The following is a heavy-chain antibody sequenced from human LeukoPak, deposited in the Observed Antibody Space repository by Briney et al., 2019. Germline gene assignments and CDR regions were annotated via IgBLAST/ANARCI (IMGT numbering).Heavy chain of an antibody. J-gene: IGHJ4*02. CDR2: INPKRGGT. CDR3: VPSNNFYYFDY. D-gene: IGHD1-1*01. V-gene: IGHV1-2*02. CDR1: GYTFTGYY. Sequence: GASVKVSCKTSGYTFTGYYMHWVRQAPGQGLEWMGWINPKRGGTSYPQKFQGRVSMTRDTSISTAYMELSRLRSDDTAVYYCVPSNNFYYFDYWGQGTLVTVSS.